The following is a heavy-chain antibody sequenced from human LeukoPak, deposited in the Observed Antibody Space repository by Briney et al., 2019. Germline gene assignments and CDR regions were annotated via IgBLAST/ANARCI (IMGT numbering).Heavy chain of an antibody. J-gene: IGHJ6*03. CDR2: IYSGGST. V-gene: IGHV3-53*01. D-gene: IGHD3-10*01. CDR3: ARVSYYYGSGKRYYYYMDV. CDR1: GFTVSGNY. Sequence: GGSLRLSCAASGFTVSGNYMSWVRQAPGKGLEWVSVIYSGGSTYYADSVKGRFTISRDNSKNTLYLQMNSLRAEDTAVYYCARVSYYYGSGKRYYYYMDVWGKGTTVTVSS.